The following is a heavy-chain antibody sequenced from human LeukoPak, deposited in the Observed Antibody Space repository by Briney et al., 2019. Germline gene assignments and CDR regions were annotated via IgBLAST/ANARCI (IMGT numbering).Heavy chain of an antibody. J-gene: IGHJ4*02. CDR1: GGSFSGYY. CDR2: INHRGST. D-gene: IGHD3-3*01. V-gene: IGHV4-34*01. CDR3: ARGNIRYDFWSGFSRPSYYFDY. Sequence: PSETLSLTCAVYGGSFSGYYWSWIRQPPGKGLEWIGEINHRGSTNYNPSLKSRVTISVDTSKNQFSLKLSSVTAADTAVYYCARGNIRYDFWSGFSRPSYYFDYWGQGTLVTVSS.